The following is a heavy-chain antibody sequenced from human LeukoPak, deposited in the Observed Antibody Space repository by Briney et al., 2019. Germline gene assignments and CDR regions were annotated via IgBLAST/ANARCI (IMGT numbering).Heavy chain of an antibody. V-gene: IGHV1-46*01. D-gene: IGHD1-26*01. CDR3: GGESYYYFDY. Sequence: GASVKVSCKASGYTFTSYYMHWVRQAPGQGLEWMGIINPSSGSTSYAQKFQGRVTMTRDTSTSTAYMELSSLRPEDTAVYYSGGESYYYFDYWGQGTLVTVSS. J-gene: IGHJ4*02. CDR1: GYTFTSYY. CDR2: INPSSGST.